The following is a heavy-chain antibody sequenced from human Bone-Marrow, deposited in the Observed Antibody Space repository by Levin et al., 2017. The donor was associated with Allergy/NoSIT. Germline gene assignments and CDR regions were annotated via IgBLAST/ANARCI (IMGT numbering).Heavy chain of an antibody. D-gene: IGHD6-19*01. CDR2: IYDSGST. CDR1: GGSVSSGSYY. Sequence: RTSETLSLTCTVSGGSVSSGSYYWSWIRQPPGEGLEWIGFIYDSGSTNYNPSLKSRVTISVDTSKNQFSLKLTSVTAADTAVYYCARELHYSSGCGFDYWGQGTLVTVSS. CDR3: ARELHYSSGCGFDY. J-gene: IGHJ4*02. V-gene: IGHV4-61*01.